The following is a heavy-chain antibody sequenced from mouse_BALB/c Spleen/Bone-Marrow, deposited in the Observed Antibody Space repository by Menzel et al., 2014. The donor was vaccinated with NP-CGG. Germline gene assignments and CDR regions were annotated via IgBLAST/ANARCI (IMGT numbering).Heavy chain of an antibody. Sequence: EVHLVESGPGLVKPSQSLSLTCSVTGYSITSGYYWNWIRQFPGNKLEWMGYISYDGSNNYNPSLTNRISNTRDTSKNQFSLKLNSVTTEDTATYYCARVYEYDEYFDAWGAGTTVTVSS. CDR2: ISYDGSN. CDR3: ARVYEYDEYFDA. D-gene: IGHD2-4*01. V-gene: IGHV3-6*02. CDR1: GYSITSGYY. J-gene: IGHJ1*01.